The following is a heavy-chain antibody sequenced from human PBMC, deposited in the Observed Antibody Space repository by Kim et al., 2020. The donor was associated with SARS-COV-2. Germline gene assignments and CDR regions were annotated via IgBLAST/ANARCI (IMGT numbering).Heavy chain of an antibody. J-gene: IGHJ4*02. CDR3: ATEGY. CDR2: IGSISYI. Sequence: IGSISYIYYADSVRGRFTISRDNAKNSLYLQMNSLRAEDTAVYYCATEGYWGQGTLVTVSS. V-gene: IGHV3-21*01.